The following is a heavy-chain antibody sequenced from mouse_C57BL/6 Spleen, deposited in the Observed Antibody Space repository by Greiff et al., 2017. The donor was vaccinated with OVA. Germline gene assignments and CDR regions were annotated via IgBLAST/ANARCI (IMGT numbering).Heavy chain of an antibody. CDR1: GYTFTSYW. D-gene: IGHD1-1*01. CDR2: IHPNSGST. V-gene: IGHV1-64*01. CDR3: ARFITTVVRYFDV. Sequence: QVQLKESGAELVKPGASVKLSCKASGYTFTSYWMHWVKQRPGQGLEWIGMIHPNSGSTNYNEKFKSKATLTVDKSSSTAYMQLSSLTSEDSAVYYCARFITTVVRYFDVWGTGTTVTVSS. J-gene: IGHJ1*03.